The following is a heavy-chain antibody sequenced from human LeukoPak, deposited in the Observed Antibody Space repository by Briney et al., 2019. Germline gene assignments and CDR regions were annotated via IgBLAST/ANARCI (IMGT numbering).Heavy chain of an antibody. Sequence: SVKVSCKASGGTLSSYAISWVRQAPGQGLEWMGGIIPIFGTANYAQKFQGRVTITADESTSTAYMELSSLRSEDTAVYYCASNGIVGATTLDYWGQGTLVTVSS. CDR3: ASNGIVGATTLDY. V-gene: IGHV1-69*13. CDR1: GGTLSSYA. CDR2: IIPIFGTA. J-gene: IGHJ4*02. D-gene: IGHD1-26*01.